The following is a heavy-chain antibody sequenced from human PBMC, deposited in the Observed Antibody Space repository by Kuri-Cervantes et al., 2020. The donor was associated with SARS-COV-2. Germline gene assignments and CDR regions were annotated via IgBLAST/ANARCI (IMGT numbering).Heavy chain of an antibody. Sequence: LSLTCAASGFTFSSYSMNWVRQAPGKGLEWVANIKQDGSEKYYVDSVKGRFTISRDNAKNSLYLQMNSLRAEDTAVYYCARGVRSIAAHHAFDIWGQGTMVTVSS. CDR3: ARGVRSIAAHHAFDI. CDR2: IKQDGSEK. D-gene: IGHD6-6*01. V-gene: IGHV3-7*01. CDR1: GFTFSSYS. J-gene: IGHJ3*02.